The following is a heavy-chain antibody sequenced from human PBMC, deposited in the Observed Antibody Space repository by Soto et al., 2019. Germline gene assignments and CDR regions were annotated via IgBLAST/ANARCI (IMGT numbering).Heavy chain of an antibody. Sequence: QVQLVQSGAEVRKPGSSVKVSCKASGGTFSRHAISWVRQAPGQGLEWMGGIIPIFGTANHDQKFQGRVTIIADESMSTGYMELSSLRSENTAMYYCARGWRDDSNDYYYAYWVHGTLVIVTS. J-gene: IGHJ1*01. CDR3: ARGWRDDSNDYYYAY. V-gene: IGHV1-69*01. CDR1: GGTFSRHA. CDR2: IIPIFGTA. D-gene: IGHD3-22*01.